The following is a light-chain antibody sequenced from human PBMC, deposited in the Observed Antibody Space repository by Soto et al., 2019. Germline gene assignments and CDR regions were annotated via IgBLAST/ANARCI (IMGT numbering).Light chain of an antibody. CDR1: QSVSSN. J-gene: IGKJ4*01. CDR3: QQHNNWPLT. CDR2: GIP. Sequence: EIVMTQSPATLSVSPGERATLSCRASQSVSSNLAWYQQKPGQAPRLLMYGIPTMATGIPARLSGSGSGTEFTLTISSLQSEDFAIYYCQQHNNWPLTFGGGTKVEIK. V-gene: IGKV3-15*01.